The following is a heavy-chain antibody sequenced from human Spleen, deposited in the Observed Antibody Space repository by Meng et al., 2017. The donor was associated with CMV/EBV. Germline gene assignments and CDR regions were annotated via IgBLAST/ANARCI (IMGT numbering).Heavy chain of an antibody. CDR3: ARPTGVDGMDV. D-gene: IGHD7-27*01. J-gene: IGHJ6*02. V-gene: IGHV3-21*06. CDR1: GFTFSSYG. Sequence: GESLKISCAASGFTFSSYGMHWVRQAPGKGLEWVSSISSSSDYIYYSDSVKGRFTISRDNAKNSLYLQMSSLRAGDTAVYYCARPTGVDGMDVWGQGTTVTVSS. CDR2: ISSSSDYI.